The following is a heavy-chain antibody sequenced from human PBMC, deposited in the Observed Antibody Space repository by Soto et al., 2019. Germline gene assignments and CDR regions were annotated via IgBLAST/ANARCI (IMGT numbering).Heavy chain of an antibody. J-gene: IGHJ4*02. Sequence: SETLSLTCTVSGGAISTDGYSWSWVRQHPEKGLEWIGYIYSSGFTYYNPSLKSRVSISGDTSKNQFSLQLNSVTAADTAVYYCAREAYSYGYFTYWGQGALVTVSS. CDR3: AREAYSYGYFTY. CDR2: IYSSGFT. V-gene: IGHV4-31*03. CDR1: GGAISTDGYS. D-gene: IGHD5-18*01.